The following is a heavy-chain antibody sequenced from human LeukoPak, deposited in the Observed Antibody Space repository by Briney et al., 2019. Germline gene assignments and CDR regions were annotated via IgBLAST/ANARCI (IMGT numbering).Heavy chain of an antibody. V-gene: IGHV1-58*02. D-gene: IGHD2-2*01. CDR1: GFTFTSSA. CDR2: IVVGSGNT. J-gene: IGHJ4*02. CDR3: AADTGSALYYAVDY. Sequence: ASVKVSCKASGFTFTSSAMQWVRQARGQRLEWIGWIVVGSGNTNYAQKFQERVTITRDMSTSTAYMELSSLRSEDTAVYYCAADTGSALYYAVDYWGQGTLVTVSP.